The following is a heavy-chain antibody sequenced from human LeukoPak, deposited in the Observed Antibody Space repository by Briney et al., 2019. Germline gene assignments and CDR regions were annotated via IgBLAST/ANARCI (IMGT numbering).Heavy chain of an antibody. V-gene: IGHV3-7*05. Sequence: PGGSLRLSCATSGFTLSSYWMSWVRQAPGKGLEWVANIKQDGSEKYYADSVKGQFTISRDNAKNSLYLQMNSLRAEDSAVYYCARVTGSSGGAVDYWGQGTLVTVSS. CDR1: GFTLSSYW. D-gene: IGHD1-14*01. J-gene: IGHJ4*02. CDR2: IKQDGSEK. CDR3: ARVTGSSGGAVDY.